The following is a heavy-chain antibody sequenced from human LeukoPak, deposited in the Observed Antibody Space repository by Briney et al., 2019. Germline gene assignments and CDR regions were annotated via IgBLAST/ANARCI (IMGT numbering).Heavy chain of an antibody. V-gene: IGHV3-21*01. Sequence: GGSLRLSCAASGFTFSSYSMNWVRQAPGKGLAWVSSISSISSYIYYADSVKGRFTISRDNAMNSLYLQMNSLRAEDTAVYYCARDLEITMIVVVPDDFDIWGQGTMVTVSS. CDR2: ISSISSYI. CDR1: GFTFSSYS. CDR3: ARDLEITMIVVVPDDFDI. D-gene: IGHD3-22*01. J-gene: IGHJ3*02.